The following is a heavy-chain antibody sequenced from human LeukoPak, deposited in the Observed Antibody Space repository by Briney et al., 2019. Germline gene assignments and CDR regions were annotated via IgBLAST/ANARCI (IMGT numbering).Heavy chain of an antibody. D-gene: IGHD3-10*01. Sequence: TGGSLRLSCAASGFTFSSYAMSWVRQAPGKGLEWVSAISGSGGSTYYADSVKGRFTISRDNSKNTLYLQMNSPRAEDTAVYYCAKDLLRGYYGSGSYPGWGQGTLVTVSS. CDR2: ISGSGGST. V-gene: IGHV3-23*01. J-gene: IGHJ4*02. CDR3: AKDLLRGYYGSGSYPG. CDR1: GFTFSSYA.